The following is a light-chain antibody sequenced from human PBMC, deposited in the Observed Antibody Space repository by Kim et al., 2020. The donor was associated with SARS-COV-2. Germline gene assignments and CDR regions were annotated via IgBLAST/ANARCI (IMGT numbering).Light chain of an antibody. CDR2: AAS. CDR1: QGIRNE. Sequence: ASIGDRVTITCRPSQGIRNELSWYQQKPVQAPKGLVYAASSLQPGVPSIFSGSGSDTDFTLTIRSLQPEDAATYDGLHDYTYPWTFGQGTKVDIK. CDR3: LHDYTYPWT. V-gene: IGKV1-6*01. J-gene: IGKJ1*01.